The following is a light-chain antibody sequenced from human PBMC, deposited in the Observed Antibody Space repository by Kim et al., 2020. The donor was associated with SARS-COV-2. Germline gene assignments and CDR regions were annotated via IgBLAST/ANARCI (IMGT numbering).Light chain of an antibody. CDR1: NIGSKN. CDR2: RDS. J-gene: IGLJ3*02. CDR3: QVWDSSTWV. Sequence: SVALGQTARITCGGNNIGSKNVHWYQQKPGQAPVLVIYRDSDRPSGIPERFSGSNSGNTATLTITRAKAGDEADYYCQVWDSSTWVFGGGTQLTVL. V-gene: IGLV3-9*01.